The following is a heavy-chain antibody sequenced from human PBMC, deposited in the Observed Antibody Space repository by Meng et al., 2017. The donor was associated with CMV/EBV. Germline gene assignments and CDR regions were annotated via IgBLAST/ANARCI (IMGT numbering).Heavy chain of an antibody. D-gene: IGHD2-15*01. CDR2: INHSGST. J-gene: IGHJ4*02. V-gene: IGHV4-34*01. CDR1: GGSFSGYY. CDR3: ASSLTYPDY. Sequence: QVQLQQWGAGLLKPPEPLSLTCAVYGGSFSGYYWSWIRQPPGKGLEWIGEINHSGSTNYNPSLKSRVTISVDTSKNQFSLKLSSVTAADTAVYYCASSLTYPDYWGQGTLVTVSS.